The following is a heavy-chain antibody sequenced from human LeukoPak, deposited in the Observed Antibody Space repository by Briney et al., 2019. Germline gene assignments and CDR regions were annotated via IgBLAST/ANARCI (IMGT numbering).Heavy chain of an antibody. CDR1: GFTFSSYS. Sequence: PGGSLRLSCAASGFTFSSYSMNWVRHAPGKGLEWVSSISSSSSYIYYADSVKGRFTISRDNAKNSLYLQMNSLRAEDTAVYYCARDPRPDFWSGYSPHDYWGQGTLVTVSS. CDR3: ARDPRPDFWSGYSPHDY. CDR2: ISSSSSYI. V-gene: IGHV3-21*01. D-gene: IGHD3-3*01. J-gene: IGHJ4*02.